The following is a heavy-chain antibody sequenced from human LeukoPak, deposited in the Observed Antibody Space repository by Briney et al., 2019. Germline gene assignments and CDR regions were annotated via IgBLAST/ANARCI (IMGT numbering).Heavy chain of an antibody. CDR2: INHSGST. CDR3: ARVAAAGAFDV. D-gene: IGHD6-13*01. Sequence: SETLSLTCAVYGGSFSGYYWSWIRQPPGKGLEWTGEINHSGSTNYNPSLKSRVTMSVDTSKNQFSLKVNSVTAADTAVYYCARVAAAGAFDVWGQGTMVTVSS. J-gene: IGHJ3*01. CDR1: GGSFSGYY. V-gene: IGHV4-34*01.